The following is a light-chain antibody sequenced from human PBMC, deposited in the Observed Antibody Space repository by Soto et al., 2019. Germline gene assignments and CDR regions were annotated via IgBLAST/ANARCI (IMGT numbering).Light chain of an antibody. CDR2: GAS. CDR3: QQYNDWPPWT. J-gene: IGKJ1*01. Sequence: DIVLTQSPGALSLSPGESATLSCRASQSVSDTHVAWYQQRPGQAPRLLIYGASTRATGIPARFSGSGSGTEFTLTISSLQSEDFAVYYCQQYNDWPPWTFGQGTKVDIK. CDR1: QSVSDTH. V-gene: IGKV3-15*01.